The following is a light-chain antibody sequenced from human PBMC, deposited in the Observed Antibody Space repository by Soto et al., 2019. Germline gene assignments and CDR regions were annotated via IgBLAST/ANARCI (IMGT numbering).Light chain of an antibody. CDR1: QGISSA. V-gene: IGKV1-13*02. CDR3: QQFNSYPFT. CDR2: DAS. J-gene: IGKJ3*01. Sequence: AIQLTQSPSSLSASVGDRVTITCRASQGISSALAWYQQKPGKAPKLLIYDASSLESGVPSRFSGSGSGTDFTLTISSLQPEDFATYYCQQFNSYPFTFCHGAKVDIK.